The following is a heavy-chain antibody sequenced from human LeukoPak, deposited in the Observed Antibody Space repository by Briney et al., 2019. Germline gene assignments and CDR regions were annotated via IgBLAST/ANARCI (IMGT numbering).Heavy chain of an antibody. CDR3: VSDPNPTVFYY. V-gene: IGHV3-7*03. D-gene: IGHD4-17*01. Sequence: SGGSLRLSCAASGFTFSSYWMTWVRQAPGKGLEWVANIKQDGSEKYYVDSVKGRFTISRDSAKNSLHLQMNSLRAEDTAVYYCVSDPNPTVFYYWGQGTLVTVSS. J-gene: IGHJ4*02. CDR1: GFTFSSYW. CDR2: IKQDGSEK.